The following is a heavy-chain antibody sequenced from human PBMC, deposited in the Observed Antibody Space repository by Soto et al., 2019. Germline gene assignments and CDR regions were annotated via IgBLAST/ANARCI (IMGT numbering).Heavy chain of an antibody. CDR2: IYFRGNT. D-gene: IGHD3-9*01. J-gene: IGHJ4*02. Sequence: PSETLSLTCSVSGDSINSDKYYWGWIRQPPGKGLEWIGSIYFRGNTYYNPSLQTRVTISVDTSKNQFSLKLSSVTAADTAVYYCARGDAYYDILTDFDYWGQGTLVTVSS. CDR3: ARGDAYYDILTDFDY. CDR1: GDSINSDKYY. V-gene: IGHV4-39*07.